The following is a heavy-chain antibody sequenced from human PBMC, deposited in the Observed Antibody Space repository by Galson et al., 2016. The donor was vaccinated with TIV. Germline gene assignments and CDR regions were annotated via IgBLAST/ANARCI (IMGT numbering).Heavy chain of an antibody. CDR2: ISPNTGDT. CDR3: ARFEYGDYVDY. V-gene: IGHV1-2*02. J-gene: IGHJ4*02. Sequence: QSGAEVKKPGASVKVSCKASGYTFTGYYIHWVRQAPGQGLEWMGWISPNTGDTNYAQKFKGRVTMTRDTSITTVYMELTRLRSDDTAVYYCARFEYGDYVDYWGQGTLVTVSS. CDR1: GYTFTGYY. D-gene: IGHD4-17*01.